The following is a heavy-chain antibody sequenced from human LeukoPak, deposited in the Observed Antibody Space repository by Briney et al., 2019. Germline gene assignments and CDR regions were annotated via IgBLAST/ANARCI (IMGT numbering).Heavy chain of an antibody. CDR2: IIPILGIA. CDR1: GGTFSSYA. V-gene: IGHV1-69*04. D-gene: IGHD5-12*01. CDR3: ARGVSDYDAFDY. Sequence: SVKVSCKASGGTFSSYAISWVRQAPGQGLEWMGRIIPILGIANYAQKFQGRVTITADKSTSTAYMELSSLRAEDTAVYYCARGVSDYDAFDYWGQGTLVTVSS. J-gene: IGHJ4*02.